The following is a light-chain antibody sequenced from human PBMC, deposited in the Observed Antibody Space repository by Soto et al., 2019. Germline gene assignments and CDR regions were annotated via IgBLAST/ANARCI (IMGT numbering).Light chain of an antibody. CDR2: GAS. CDR1: QDISDD. V-gene: IGKV1-6*01. J-gene: IGKJ1*01. Sequence: AIQLTQSPSSLSASVGDRVTIPCRASQDISDDVGWYQQTPGKAPKLLISGASRLQSGVPSRFSGSGSGAAFTLTITSLRPEDSATYYCLQNHNYPRTFGQGTKVDIK. CDR3: LQNHNYPRT.